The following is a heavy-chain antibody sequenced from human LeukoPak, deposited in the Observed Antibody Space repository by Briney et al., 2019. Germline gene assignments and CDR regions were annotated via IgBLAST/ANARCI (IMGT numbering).Heavy chain of an antibody. CDR2: INPYSGDT. Sequence: GGSVNVSCKASGYSFTGYYIHWLRRAPGQGLEWMGWINPYSGDTNYARKFQGRVTMTRDTSISTAYMELSGLTSDDTSVYYCFSDDSSGNFDTWGQGTLVTVSS. D-gene: IGHD3-22*01. CDR3: FSDDSSGNFDT. CDR1: GYSFTGYY. V-gene: IGHV1-2*02. J-gene: IGHJ4*02.